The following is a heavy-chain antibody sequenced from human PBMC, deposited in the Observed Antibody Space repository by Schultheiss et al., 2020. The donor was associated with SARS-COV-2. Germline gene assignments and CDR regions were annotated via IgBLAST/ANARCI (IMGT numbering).Heavy chain of an antibody. V-gene: IGHV1-69*06. CDR1: GGTFSSYA. CDR2: IIPIFGTA. Sequence: SVKVSCKASGGTFSSYAISWVRQAPGQGLEWMGGIIPIFGTANYAQKFQGRVTITADKSTSTAYMELRSLRSDDTAVYYCARGTHSRRPNNWFDPWGQGTLVTVSS. CDR3: ARGTHSRRPNNWFDP. D-gene: IGHD6-13*01. J-gene: IGHJ5*02.